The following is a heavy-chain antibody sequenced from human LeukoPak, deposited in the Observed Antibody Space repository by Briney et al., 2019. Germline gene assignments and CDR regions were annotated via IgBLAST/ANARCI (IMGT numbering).Heavy chain of an antibody. V-gene: IGHV3-21*01. J-gene: IGHJ4*02. CDR2: ISSSSSYI. D-gene: IGHD1-1*01. Sequence: GGSLRLSCAASGFTFSSYSMNWVRQAPGKGLEWVSSISSSSSYIYYADSVKGRFTISRDNAKNSLYLQMNSLRAEDTAVYYCARDSVPWSGRIYWGQGTLVTVSS. CDR3: ARDSVPWSGRIY. CDR1: GFTFSSYS.